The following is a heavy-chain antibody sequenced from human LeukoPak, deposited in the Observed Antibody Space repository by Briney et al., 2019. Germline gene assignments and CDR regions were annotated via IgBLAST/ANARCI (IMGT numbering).Heavy chain of an antibody. D-gene: IGHD6-13*01. Sequence: GASVKVSCKASGGTFSSYAISWVRQAPGQGLEWMGGIIPIFGTANYAQKFQGRVTITTDESTSTAYMELSSLRSEDTAVYYCACQYIAAAGFEGVDYWGQGTLVTVSS. V-gene: IGHV1-69*05. CDR1: GGTFSSYA. J-gene: IGHJ4*02. CDR3: ACQYIAAAGFEGVDY. CDR2: IIPIFGTA.